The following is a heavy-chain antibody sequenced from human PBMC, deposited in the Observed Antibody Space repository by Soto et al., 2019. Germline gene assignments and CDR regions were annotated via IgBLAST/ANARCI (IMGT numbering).Heavy chain of an antibody. Sequence: PWGSLRISFAASGFTFSNYAIIGVRPSPGKGLEWVSGIGGSGYSTNYADSVKGRFTISRDNSKITLYLQVNSLTAEDTAVYYCAKGLTGFLGSYRYSLESWGLGTLVTVSS. V-gene: IGHV3-23*01. CDR1: GFTFSNYA. D-gene: IGHD1-26*01. J-gene: IGHJ4*02. CDR2: IGGSGYST. CDR3: AKGLTGFLGSYRYSLES.